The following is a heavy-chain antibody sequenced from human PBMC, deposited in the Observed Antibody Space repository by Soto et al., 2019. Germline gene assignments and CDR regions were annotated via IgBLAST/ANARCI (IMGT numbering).Heavy chain of an antibody. Sequence: GGSLRLSCAASGFTFSSYSMNWVRQAPGKGLEWVSSISSSSSYIYYADSVKGRFTISRDNDKNSLYLQMNSLRAEDTAVYYCASFGSSSWPHYSFDYWGQGTLVTVSS. V-gene: IGHV3-21*01. CDR3: ASFGSSSWPHYSFDY. D-gene: IGHD6-13*01. CDR1: GFTFSSYS. CDR2: ISSSSSYI. J-gene: IGHJ4*02.